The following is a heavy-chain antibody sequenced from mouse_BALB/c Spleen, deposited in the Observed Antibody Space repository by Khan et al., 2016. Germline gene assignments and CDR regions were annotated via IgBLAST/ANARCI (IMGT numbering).Heavy chain of an antibody. J-gene: IGHJ1*01. CDR2: IDPTNGNT. V-gene: IGHV14-3*02. Sequence: VQLQQSGAELVKPGASVKLSCTASGFNIKDTYMHWVKQRPEQGLEWIGKIDPTNGNTNYDPKFQGKATITADTSSNTAYLQLSSLASEDTAVSYCASRTLTPQYFDVWGAGTTVTVSS. CDR3: ASRTLTPQYFDV. CDR1: GFNIKDTY.